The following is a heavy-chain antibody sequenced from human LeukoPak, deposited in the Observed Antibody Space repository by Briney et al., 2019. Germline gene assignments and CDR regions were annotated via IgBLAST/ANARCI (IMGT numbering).Heavy chain of an antibody. D-gene: IGHD6-25*01. Sequence: GASVKVSCKASGYTFTGYYMHWVRQAPGQGLEWMGWINPNSGNTGYAQKFQGRVTITRNTSISTAYMELSSLRSEDTAVYYCARGNRAEDWFDPWGQGTLVTVSS. CDR2: INPNSGNT. J-gene: IGHJ5*02. CDR3: ARGNRAEDWFDP. V-gene: IGHV1-8*03. CDR1: GYTFTGYY.